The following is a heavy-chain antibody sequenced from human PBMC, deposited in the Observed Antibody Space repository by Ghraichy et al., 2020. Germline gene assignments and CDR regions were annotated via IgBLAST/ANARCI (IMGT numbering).Heavy chain of an antibody. CDR1: GFSFSSYW. CDR3: ARAVHGLGANYFYY. J-gene: IGHJ4*02. D-gene: IGHD3-16*01. V-gene: IGHV3-7*03. Sequence: GESLNISCAASGFSFSSYWMNWVRQAPGKGLEWVANIKQGGTEKYYVDSVKGRFTISRDDAKNSLYLQMNSLRAEDTAVYYCARAVHGLGANYFYYWGQGPLVTVSS. CDR2: IKQGGTEK.